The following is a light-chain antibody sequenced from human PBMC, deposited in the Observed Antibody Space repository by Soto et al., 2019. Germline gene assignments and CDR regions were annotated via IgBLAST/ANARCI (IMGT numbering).Light chain of an antibody. V-gene: IGLV2-8*01. CDR2: DVS. Sequence: QSALTQPPSASGSPGQSVTISCTGTSSDIGGYDYVSWYVHHPGKAPKLLIFDVSVRPSGLPDRFFGSKSGNTASLTVSGLRPDDEGDYFCSSYAGDNIMIFGGGTKLTVL. CDR3: SSYAGDNIMI. J-gene: IGLJ2*01. CDR1: SSDIGGYDY.